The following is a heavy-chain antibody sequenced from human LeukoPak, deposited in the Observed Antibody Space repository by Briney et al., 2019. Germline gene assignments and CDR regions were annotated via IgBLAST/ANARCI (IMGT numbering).Heavy chain of an antibody. D-gene: IGHD5-18*01. CDR3: ARATKRGYSYGPNDY. J-gene: IGHJ4*02. V-gene: IGHV1-18*01. CDR2: ISAYNGNT. Sequence: ASVKVSCKASGYTFTSYGISWVRQAPGQGLEWMGWISAYNGNTNYAQKLQGRVTMTTDTSTSTAYMELRSLRSDDTAVYYCARATKRGYSYGPNDYWGQGTLVTVSS. CDR1: GYTFTSYG.